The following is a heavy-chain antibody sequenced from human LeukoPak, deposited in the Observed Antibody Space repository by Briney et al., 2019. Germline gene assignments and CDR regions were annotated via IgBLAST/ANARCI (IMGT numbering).Heavy chain of an antibody. CDR1: GYTFTSYY. Sequence: ASVKVSCKASGYTFTSYYMHWVRQAPGQGLEWMGIINPSGGSTSYAQKFQGRVTMTRDTSTSTVYMELSSLRSEDTAVYYCARQGASRSHYDSSGYLDYWGQGTLVTVSS. D-gene: IGHD3-22*01. CDR3: ARQGASRSHYDSSGYLDY. J-gene: IGHJ4*02. V-gene: IGHV1-46*01. CDR2: INPSGGST.